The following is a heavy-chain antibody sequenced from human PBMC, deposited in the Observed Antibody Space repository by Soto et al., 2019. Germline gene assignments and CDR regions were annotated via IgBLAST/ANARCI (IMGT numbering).Heavy chain of an antibody. Sequence: SETQSLTCTVSGGSISGSPYRCSWIRQPPAKSLAWIGRICDDERVYSNPYLPGRATLIVDTSKTRLSSDLNSVTSAATAVSYCAIPPPIEVDGPDYWVQGILVTVSS. CDR1: GGSISGSPYR. J-gene: IGHJ4*02. CDR3: AIPPPIEVDGPDY. V-gene: IGHV4-39*02. D-gene: IGHD3-9*01. CDR2: ICDDERV.